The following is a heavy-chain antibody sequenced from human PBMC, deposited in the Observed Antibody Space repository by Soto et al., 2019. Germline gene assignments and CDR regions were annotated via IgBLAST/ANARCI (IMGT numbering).Heavy chain of an antibody. D-gene: IGHD3-10*01. J-gene: IGHJ4*02. Sequence: PGGSLRLSCAASGFTFSRYAMSWVRQAPGKGLEWVSAISGSGGSTYYADSVKGRFTISRDNSKNTLYLQMNSLRAEDTAVYYCAKAESSPSRYCSGSYYPLAHIDYCAQRTLVTVSS. CDR1: GFTFSRYA. V-gene: IGHV3-23*01. CDR3: AKAESSPSRYCSGSYYPLAHIDY. CDR2: ISGSGGST.